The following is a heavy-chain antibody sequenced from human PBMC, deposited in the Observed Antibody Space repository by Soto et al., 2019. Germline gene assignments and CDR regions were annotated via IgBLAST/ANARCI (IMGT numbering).Heavy chain of an antibody. J-gene: IGHJ3*02. CDR3: ARATAGGHGDYDAFDI. Sequence: PGGSLRLSCAASGFTFSSYSMNWVRQAPGKGLEWVSSISSSSSYIYYADSVKGRFTISRDNSKNTLYLQMNSLRAEDTAVYYCARATAGGHGDYDAFDIWGQGTMVTVSS. D-gene: IGHD4-17*01. CDR1: GFTFSSYS. CDR2: ISSSSSYI. V-gene: IGHV3-21*01.